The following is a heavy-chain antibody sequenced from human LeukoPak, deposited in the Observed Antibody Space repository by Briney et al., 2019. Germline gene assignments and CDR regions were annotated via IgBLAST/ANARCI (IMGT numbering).Heavy chain of an antibody. CDR2: IYHSGST. J-gene: IGHJ3*02. Sequence: SETLSLTCTVSGGSISSYYWSWIRQPPGKGLEWIGYIYHSGSTYYNPSLKSRVTISVDRSKNQFSLKLSSVTAADTAVYYCAREPDLTYYYGSVNAFDIWGQGTMVTVSS. CDR3: AREPDLTYYYGSVNAFDI. D-gene: IGHD3-10*01. CDR1: GGSISSYY. V-gene: IGHV4-59*12.